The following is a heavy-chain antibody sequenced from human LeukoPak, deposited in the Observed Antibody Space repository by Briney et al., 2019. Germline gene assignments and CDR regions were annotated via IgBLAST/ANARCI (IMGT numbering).Heavy chain of an antibody. CDR2: IYYSGST. J-gene: IGHJ5*02. Sequence: SQTLSLTCTVSGGSISSGGYYWSWIRQHPGKGLEWIGYIYYSGSTYYNPSLKSRVTMSVDTSKNQFSLKLSSVTAADTAVYYCARDRGLRYFNWFDPWGQGTLVTVSS. D-gene: IGHD3-9*01. CDR1: GGSISSGGYY. V-gene: IGHV4-31*03. CDR3: ARDRGLRYFNWFDP.